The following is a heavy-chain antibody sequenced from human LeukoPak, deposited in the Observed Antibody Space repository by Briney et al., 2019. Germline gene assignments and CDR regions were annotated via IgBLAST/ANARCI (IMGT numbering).Heavy chain of an antibody. D-gene: IGHD6-6*01. Sequence: PSETLSLTCTVSGGSISSYYWSWIRQPPGKGLEWIGYIYYSGGTNYNPSLKSRVTISVDTSKNQFSLKLSSVTAADTAVYYCARRGSSARLDYWGQGTLVTVSS. CDR3: ARRGSSARLDY. V-gene: IGHV4-59*01. CDR2: IYYSGGT. CDR1: GGSISSYY. J-gene: IGHJ4*02.